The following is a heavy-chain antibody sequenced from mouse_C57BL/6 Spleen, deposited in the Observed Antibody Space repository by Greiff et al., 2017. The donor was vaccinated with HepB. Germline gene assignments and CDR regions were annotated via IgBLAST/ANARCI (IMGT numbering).Heavy chain of an antibody. CDR3: APVYYYGTYWYFDV. D-gene: IGHD1-1*01. V-gene: IGHV1-72*01. CDR1: GYTFTSYW. J-gene: IGHJ1*03. Sequence: VQLQQPGAELVKPGASVKLSCKASGYTFTSYWMHWVKQRPGRGLEWIGRIDPKSGGTKYNEKFKSKATLTVDKPSSTAYMQLSSLTSEDSAVYYCAPVYYYGTYWYFDVWGTGTTVTVSS. CDR2: IDPKSGGT.